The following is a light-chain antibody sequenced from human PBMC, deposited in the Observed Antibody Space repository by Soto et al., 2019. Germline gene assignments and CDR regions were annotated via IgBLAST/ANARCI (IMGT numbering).Light chain of an antibody. J-gene: IGKJ2*01. CDR3: QQYESYPYT. Sequence: DIPMTQSPSSVSASVGDRVTITCRASQGIDRWLAWYQQKPGKAPKILIYDASSLDSGVPSRFSGSGYGTEFTLTVSSLQPGDFATYSCQQYESYPYTFGQGTKLEIK. V-gene: IGKV1D-16*01. CDR1: QGIDRW. CDR2: DAS.